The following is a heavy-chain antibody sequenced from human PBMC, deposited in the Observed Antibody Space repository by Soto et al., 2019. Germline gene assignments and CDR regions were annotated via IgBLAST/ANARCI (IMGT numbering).Heavy chain of an antibody. CDR3: AKTGYCSGGSCSHIGVDSYYYYYYYMDV. Sequence: GGSMRHSRAAAELTFGGYARSWIRQDPGKGLEWVSAISGSGGSTYYADSVKGRFTISRDNSKNTLYLQMNSLRAEDTAVYYCAKTGYCSGGSCSHIGVDSYYYYYYYMDVWGKGTTVTVSS. J-gene: IGHJ6*03. CDR2: ISGSGGST. CDR1: ELTFGGYA. V-gene: IGHV3-23*01. D-gene: IGHD2-15*01.